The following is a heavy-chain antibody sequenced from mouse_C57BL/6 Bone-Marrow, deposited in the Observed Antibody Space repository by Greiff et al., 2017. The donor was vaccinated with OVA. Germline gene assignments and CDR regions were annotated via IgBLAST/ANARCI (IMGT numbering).Heavy chain of an antibody. CDR1: GYSITSGYD. Sequence: EVQLQQSGPGMVKPSQSLSLTCTVTGYSITSGYDWHWIRHFPGNKLEWMGYISYSGSTNYNPSLKSRISITHDTSKNHFFLKLNSVTTEDTATYYCARWEGFSFDYWGQGTTLTVSS. D-gene: IGHD4-1*01. V-gene: IGHV3-1*01. CDR2: ISYSGST. J-gene: IGHJ2*01. CDR3: ARWEGFSFDY.